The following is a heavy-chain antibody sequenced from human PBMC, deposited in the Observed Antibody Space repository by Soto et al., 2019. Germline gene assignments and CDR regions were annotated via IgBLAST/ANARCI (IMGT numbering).Heavy chain of an antibody. J-gene: IGHJ3*02. Sequence: SSETLSLTCLVSGASISSSYWSWIRQSPGKGLEWIGYVYYSGSTNYNPSLKSRVTISVDTSKNQFSLKLSSVTAADTAVYYCARGYYDSRGQSNTFDIWGQGTMVTVSS. D-gene: IGHD3-22*01. CDR2: VYYSGST. CDR1: GASISSSY. V-gene: IGHV4-59*01. CDR3: ARGYYDSRGQSNTFDI.